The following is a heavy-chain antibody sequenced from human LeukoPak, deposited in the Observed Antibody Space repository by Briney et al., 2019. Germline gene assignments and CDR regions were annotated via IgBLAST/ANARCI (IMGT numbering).Heavy chain of an antibody. V-gene: IGHV4-34*01. CDR1: GGSFSGYY. CDR3: ARMGRTIFGVVIQPFDY. CDR2: INHSGST. Sequence: SETLSLTCAVYGGSFSGYYWSWIRQPPGKGLEWIGEINHSGSTNYNPSLKSRVTISVDTSKNQFSLKLSSVTAADTAVYYCARMGRTIFGVVIQPFDYWGQGTLVTVSS. D-gene: IGHD3-3*01. J-gene: IGHJ4*02.